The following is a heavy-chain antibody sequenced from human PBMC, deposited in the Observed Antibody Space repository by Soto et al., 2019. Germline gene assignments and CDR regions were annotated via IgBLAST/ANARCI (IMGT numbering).Heavy chain of an antibody. CDR2: ISGSGGST. CDR3: AKDPGGYSGYDYIVSDYFDY. D-gene: IGHD5-12*01. Sequence: EVQLLESGGGLVQPGGSLRLSCAASGFTFSSYAMSWVRQAPGKGLEWVSAISGSGGSTYYADSVKGRFTISRDNSKNTLYLQMNSLRAEDTTVYYCAKDPGGYSGYDYIVSDYFDYWGQGTLVTVSS. J-gene: IGHJ4*02. V-gene: IGHV3-23*01. CDR1: GFTFSSYA.